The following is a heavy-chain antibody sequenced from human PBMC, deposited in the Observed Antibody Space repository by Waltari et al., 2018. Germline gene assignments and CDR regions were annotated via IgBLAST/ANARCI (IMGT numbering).Heavy chain of an antibody. CDR1: GGSISRGGYS. V-gene: IGHV4-30-2*01. Sequence: QLQLQESGSGLAKPSQTLSLTCAVSGGSISRGGYSWSWFRRPPGKGLEWIGYIYHSGSTYYNPSLKSRVTISVDRSKNQFSLKLSSVTAADTAVYYCTLGYCSSTSCSGAFDIWGQGTMVTVSS. D-gene: IGHD2-2*01. CDR2: IYHSGST. J-gene: IGHJ3*02. CDR3: TLGYCSSTSCSGAFDI.